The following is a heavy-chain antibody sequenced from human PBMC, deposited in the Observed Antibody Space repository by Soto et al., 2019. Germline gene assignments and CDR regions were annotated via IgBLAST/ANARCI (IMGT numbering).Heavy chain of an antibody. CDR2: IYHSGST. CDR1: GGSISNGDYY. V-gene: IGHV4-30-4*01. CDR3: AREGVGARYFYGLDV. J-gene: IGHJ6*02. D-gene: IGHD1-26*01. Sequence: TLSLTCTVSGGSISNGDYYWSWIRQPPGKGLEWIGYIYHSGSTYYNSSLKSRVTISVDTSKNEFSLKLSSVTAADTAVYYCAREGVGARYFYGLDVWGQGTTVTVSS.